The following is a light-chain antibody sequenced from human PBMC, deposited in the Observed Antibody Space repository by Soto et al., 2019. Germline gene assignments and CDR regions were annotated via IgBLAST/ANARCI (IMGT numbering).Light chain of an antibody. CDR2: DAS. J-gene: IGKJ4*01. V-gene: IGKV3-11*01. CDR3: QQRSNWRVT. CDR1: QSVNIY. Sequence: EIVLTQSPATLSLSPGERATPSCRASQSVNIYLAWYQQKPGQAPRLLIYDASNRATGIPARFSGSGSGTDFTLTISSLEPEDIAVYYCQQRSNWRVTFGGGTKVEIK.